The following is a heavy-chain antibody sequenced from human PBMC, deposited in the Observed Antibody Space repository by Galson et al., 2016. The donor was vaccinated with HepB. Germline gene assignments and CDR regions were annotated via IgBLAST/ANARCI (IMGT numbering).Heavy chain of an antibody. CDR3: TRNQGSGGGSCYDN. CDR1: GFIFEDHG. Sequence: SLRLSCAASGFIFEDHGMSWVRLVPGKGLEWVSGINWIGGSAIYADSVKGRFTISRDSAKNSLYLQMNSLRAEDTALYYCTRNQGSGGGSCYDNWGQGTLVTVSP. J-gene: IGHJ4*02. CDR2: INWIGGSA. V-gene: IGHV3-20*04. D-gene: IGHD2-15*01.